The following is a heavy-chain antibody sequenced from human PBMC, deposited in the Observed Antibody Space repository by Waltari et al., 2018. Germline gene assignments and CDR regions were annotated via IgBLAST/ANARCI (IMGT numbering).Heavy chain of an antibody. V-gene: IGHV3-74*01. CDR1: GFTFNTYW. J-gene: IGHJ4*02. CDR2: TNSDGSST. Sequence: EVQLVESGGALVQTGGSLRLSCAASGFTFNTYWMHWVRQAPGKGLVWVSRTNSDGSSTTYADSVKGRFTISRDNAKNTVYLQMNSLRAEDTAVYYCASETFDYWGQGTLVTVSS. CDR3: ASETFDY.